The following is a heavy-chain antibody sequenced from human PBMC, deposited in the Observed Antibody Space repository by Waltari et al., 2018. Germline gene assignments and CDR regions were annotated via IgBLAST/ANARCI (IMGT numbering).Heavy chain of an antibody. Sequence: GGGLVQPGRSLRLSCAASGFTFENYAMYWVRQIPGKGLEGVSGINLSGGSVGYADFTEGRFTISRDNAKNSLYLEMNNLRAEDTALFYCAKGSSHDFGDFGQSFDYWGQGTLVTVSS. D-gene: IGHD4-17*01. CDR1: GFTFENYA. V-gene: IGHV3-9*01. CDR3: AKGSSHDFGDFGQSFDY. CDR2: INLSGGSV. J-gene: IGHJ4*02.